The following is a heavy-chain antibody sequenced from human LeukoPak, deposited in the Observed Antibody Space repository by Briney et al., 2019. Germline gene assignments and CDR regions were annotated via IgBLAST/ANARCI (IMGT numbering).Heavy chain of an antibody. D-gene: IGHD3-22*01. CDR1: GFTFSSYA. V-gene: IGHV3-23*01. J-gene: IGHJ4*02. CDR2: IGGSGGST. CDR3: AKDGQRITMIVVVTRGGYFDY. Sequence: GGSLRLSCAASGFTFSSYAMSWVRQAPGKGLEWVSAIGGSGGSTYYADSVKGRFTISRDNSKNTLYPQMNSLRAEDTAVYYCAKDGQRITMIVVVTRGGYFDYWGQGTLVTVSS.